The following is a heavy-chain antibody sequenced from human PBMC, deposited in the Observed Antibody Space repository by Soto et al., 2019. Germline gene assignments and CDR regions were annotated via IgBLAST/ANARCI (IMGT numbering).Heavy chain of an antibody. CDR3: ARDYDYVWGSYRYPPGY. Sequence: PGGSLRLSCAASGFTFSSYSMNWVRQAPGKGLEWVSSISSSSSYIYYADSVKGRSTISRDNAKNSLYLQMNSLRAEDTAVYYCARDYDYVWGSYRYPPGYWGQGTQVTVSS. CDR1: GFTFSSYS. J-gene: IGHJ4*02. V-gene: IGHV3-21*01. D-gene: IGHD3-16*02. CDR2: ISSSSSYI.